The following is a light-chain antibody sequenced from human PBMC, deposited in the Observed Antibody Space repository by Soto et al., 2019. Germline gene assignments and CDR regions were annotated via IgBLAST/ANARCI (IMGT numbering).Light chain of an antibody. J-gene: IGLJ3*02. V-gene: IGLV1-44*01. CDR1: SSNIGSNT. CDR2: SNN. CDR3: AAWDDSLNGWV. Sequence: QSVLTQPPSASGTPGQRVTISCSGSSSNIGSNTVNWYQQLPGTAPKLLIYSNNQRPSGVPDRFSGSKTGTSASLAISGLQPEDEADSYCAAWDDSLNGWVFGGGTKLTVL.